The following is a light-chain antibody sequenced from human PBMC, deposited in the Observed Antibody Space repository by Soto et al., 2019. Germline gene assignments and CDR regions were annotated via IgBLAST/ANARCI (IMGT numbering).Light chain of an antibody. CDR2: GAS. CDR3: QQYGGSPGT. V-gene: IGKV3-20*01. J-gene: IGKJ1*01. CDR1: QSVSSNY. Sequence: EIVLTQSPGTLSLSPGERATLSCRASQSVSSNYLAWYQQKPGQAPRLLIYGASTRATGIPDRFSGSGPGTDFTLTISRLEPEDFAFYYCQQYGGSPGTFGQGTKVDIK.